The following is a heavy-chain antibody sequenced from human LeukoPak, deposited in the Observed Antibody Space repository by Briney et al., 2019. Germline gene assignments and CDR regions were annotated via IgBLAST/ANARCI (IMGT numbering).Heavy chain of an antibody. J-gene: IGHJ3*02. CDR1: GYSFTSYW. D-gene: IGHD3-10*01. Sequence: GESLKISCKGSGYSFTSYWIGWVRQMPGKGLEWMGIIYPGDSDTRYSPSFQGQVTISADKSISTAYLQWSSLKASDTAMYYCARGLWFGELLRAFDIWGQGTMVTVSS. CDR2: IYPGDSDT. CDR3: ARGLWFGELLRAFDI. V-gene: IGHV5-51*01.